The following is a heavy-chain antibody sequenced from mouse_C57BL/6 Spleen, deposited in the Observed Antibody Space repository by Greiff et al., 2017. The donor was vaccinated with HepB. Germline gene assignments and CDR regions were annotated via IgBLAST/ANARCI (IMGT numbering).Heavy chain of an antibody. CDR3: AREGTTVVAPYDAMDY. J-gene: IGHJ4*01. Sequence: EVQLQQSGPGLVKPSQSLSLTCSVTGYSITSGYYWNWIRQFPGNKLEWMGYISYDGSNNYNPSLKNRISITRDTSKNQFFLKLNSVTTEDTATYYCAREGTTVVAPYDAMDYWGQGTSVTVSS. V-gene: IGHV3-6*01. CDR1: GYSITSGYY. CDR2: ISYDGSN. D-gene: IGHD1-1*01.